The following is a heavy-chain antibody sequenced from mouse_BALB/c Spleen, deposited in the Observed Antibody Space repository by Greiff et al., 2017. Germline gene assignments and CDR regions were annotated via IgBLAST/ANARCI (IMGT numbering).Heavy chain of an antibody. J-gene: IGHJ4*01. Sequence: EVKLVESGGGLVKPGGSLKLSCAASGFTFSSYAMSWVRQTPEKRLEWVASISSGGSTYYPDSVKGRFTISRDNARNILYLQMSSLRSEDTAMYYCARIYYDYGGGYWGQGTSVTVSS. CDR3: ARIYYDYGGGY. CDR2: ISSGGST. D-gene: IGHD2-4*01. V-gene: IGHV5-6-5*01. CDR1: GFTFSSYA.